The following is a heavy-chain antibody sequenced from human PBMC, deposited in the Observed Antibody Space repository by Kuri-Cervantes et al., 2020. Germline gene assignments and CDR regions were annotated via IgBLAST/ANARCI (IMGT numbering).Heavy chain of an antibody. CDR3: AKVRYGDYYYYGMDV. D-gene: IGHD4-17*01. CDR2: ISYDGSNK. Sequence: GGSLRLSCAASGFTFSSYGMHWVRQAPGKGLEWVAVISYDGSNKYYADSMKGRFTISRDNSKNTLYLQMNSLRAEDTAVYYCAKVRYGDYYYYGMDVWGQGTTVTVSS. V-gene: IGHV3-30*18. CDR1: GFTFSSYG. J-gene: IGHJ6*02.